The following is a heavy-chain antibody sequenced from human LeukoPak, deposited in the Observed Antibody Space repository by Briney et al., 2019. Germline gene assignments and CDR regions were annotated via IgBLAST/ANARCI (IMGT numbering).Heavy chain of an antibody. CDR3: ARASSSSLFDY. D-gene: IGHD6-6*01. CDR2: INHSGST. Sequence: KTSETLSLTCAVYGGSFSGYYWSWIRQPPGEGLEWIGEINHSGSTDCNPSLKSRVTISVDTSKNQFSLKLSSVTAADTAVYYCARASSSSLFDYWGQGTLVTVSS. CDR1: GGSFSGYY. V-gene: IGHV4-34*01. J-gene: IGHJ4*02.